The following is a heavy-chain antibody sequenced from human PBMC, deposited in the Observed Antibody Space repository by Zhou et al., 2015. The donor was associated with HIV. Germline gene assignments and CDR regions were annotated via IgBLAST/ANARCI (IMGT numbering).Heavy chain of an antibody. V-gene: IGHV1-69*06. CDR1: GGTFSNYA. J-gene: IGHJ2*01. D-gene: IGHD6-6*01. CDR2: IIPMFGTV. CDR3: ARDRGGARPEWRYFDL. Sequence: QVLLVQSGAEVKKPGSSVKVSCEASGGTFSNYAVSWVRQAPGQGLEWMGAIIPMFGTVRYAQKFQGRVTLTADRSTNTAYMEMRSLRSEDTAVYYCARDRGGARPEWRYFDLWGRGTLVMSPQ.